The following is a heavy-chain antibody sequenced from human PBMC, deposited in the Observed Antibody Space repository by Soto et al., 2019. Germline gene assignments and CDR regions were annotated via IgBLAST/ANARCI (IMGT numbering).Heavy chain of an antibody. V-gene: IGHV4-4*02. D-gene: IGHD1-1*01. J-gene: IGHJ4*02. Sequence: SETLSLTCAVSGGYINNDVWWTWVRQPPGKGLEWIGEVYHSMSARYSTSLESRATISVDMSTNQFSLILNSVTAADTAVYLCAGREHSRGHFFTDYWGQGILVTVSS. CDR1: GGYINNDVW. CDR2: VYHSMSA. CDR3: AGREHSRGHFFTDY.